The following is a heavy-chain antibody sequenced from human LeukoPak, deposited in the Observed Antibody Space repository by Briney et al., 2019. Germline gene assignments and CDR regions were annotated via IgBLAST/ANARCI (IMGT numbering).Heavy chain of an antibody. J-gene: IGHJ6*02. Sequence: ASVNVSCKASGYTFTGYYIHWVRQAPGQGLEWMGWLNPDGGGAYYAQSFQGRVTMTRDTSISTAYMELSSLRFDDTAVYYCARVGPIDYYYYPMDVGGQGTTVTVSS. CDR3: ARVGPIDYYYYPMDV. CDR2: LNPDGGGA. CDR1: GYTFTGYY. V-gene: IGHV1-2*02.